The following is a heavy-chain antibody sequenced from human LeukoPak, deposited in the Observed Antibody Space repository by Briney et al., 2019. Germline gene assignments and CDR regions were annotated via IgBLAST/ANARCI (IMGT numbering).Heavy chain of an antibody. CDR3: ARRFDI. CDR1: GFIFNSHS. V-gene: IGHV3-21*01. J-gene: IGHJ3*02. CDR2: ISSTSSYI. Sequence: GGSLRLSCAASGFIFNSHSMNWVRQAPGKGLEWVSSISSTSSYIYYADSVKSRFTISRDNAKNSLYLQMNSLRAEDTAVYYCARRFDIWGQGTMVIVSA.